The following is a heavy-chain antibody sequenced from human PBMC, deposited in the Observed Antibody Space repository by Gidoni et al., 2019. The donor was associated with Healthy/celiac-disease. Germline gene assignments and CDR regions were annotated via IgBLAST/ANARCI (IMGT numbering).Heavy chain of an antibody. V-gene: IGHV4-59*01. J-gene: IGHJ4*02. CDR2: IYYSGST. D-gene: IGHD2-15*01. CDR1: GGSISSYY. CDR3: AREDRWQGPDY. Sequence: QVQLQESGPGLVKPSETLSLPCTVSGGSISSYYWSWIRQPPGKGLEWIGYIYYSGSTNYNPSLKSRVTISVDTSKNQFSLKLSSVTAADTAVYYCAREDRWQGPDYWGQGTLVTVSS.